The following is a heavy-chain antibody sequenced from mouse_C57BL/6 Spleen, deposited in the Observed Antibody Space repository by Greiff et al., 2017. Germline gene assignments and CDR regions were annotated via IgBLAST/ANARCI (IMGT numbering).Heavy chain of an antibody. CDR3: SRIDYSNVYYAMDY. J-gene: IGHJ4*01. D-gene: IGHD2-5*01. CDR2: INPSTGGT. Sequence: VQLQQSGPELVKPGASVKISCKASGYSFTGYYMNWVKQSPEKRLEWIGEINPSTGGTTYNQKFKAKATLTVEKSSSTAYMQRKSLTSEDAAVDYCSRIDYSNVYYAMDYWGQGTSVTVSS. CDR1: GYSFTGYY. V-gene: IGHV1-42*01.